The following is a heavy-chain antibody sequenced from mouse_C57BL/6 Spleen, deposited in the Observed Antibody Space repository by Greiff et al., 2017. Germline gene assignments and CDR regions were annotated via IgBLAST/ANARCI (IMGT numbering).Heavy chain of an antibody. CDR2: IYPGSGNT. Sequence: QVQLQQSGAELARPGASVKLSCKASGYTFTDYYINWVKQRPGQGLEWIARIYPGSGNTYYNEKFKGKATLTAEKSSSTAYMQLSSLTSEDSAVYFCARVEGEDYFDYWGQGTTLTVSS. CDR1: GYTFTDYY. J-gene: IGHJ2*01. CDR3: ARVEGEDYFDY. V-gene: IGHV1-76*01.